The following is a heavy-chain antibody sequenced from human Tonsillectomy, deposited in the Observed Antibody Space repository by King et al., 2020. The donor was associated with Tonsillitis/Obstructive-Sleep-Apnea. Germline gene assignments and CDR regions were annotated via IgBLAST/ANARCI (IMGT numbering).Heavy chain of an antibody. V-gene: IGHV4-34*01. CDR2: INHSGST. J-gene: IGHJ6*03. D-gene: IGHD6-19*01. CDR1: GASFSGYY. Sequence: VQLQQWGAGLLKPSETLSLSCGVYGASFSGYYWSWIRQPPGKGLEWIGEINHSGSTNYNPSLKSRVTISVDTSKNQFSLKLSSVTAADTAVYSCARGLGIAVAGTSSTFYYMDVWGKGTTVTVSS. CDR3: ARGLGIAVAGTSSTFYYMDV.